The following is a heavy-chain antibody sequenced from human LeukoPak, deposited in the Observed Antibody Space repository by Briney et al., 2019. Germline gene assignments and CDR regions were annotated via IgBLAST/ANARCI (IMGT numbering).Heavy chain of an antibody. D-gene: IGHD2-2*01. J-gene: IGHJ4*02. CDR3: ARHCTWCSSTSCPFDY. Sequence: SETLSLTCTVSGGSISSSSYYWGWIRQPPGKGLEWIGSIYYSGSTYYNPSLKSRVTISVDTSKNQFSLKLSSVTAADTAVYYCARHCTWCSSTSCPFDYWGQGTLVTVSS. CDR2: IYYSGST. CDR1: GGSISSSSYY. V-gene: IGHV4-39*01.